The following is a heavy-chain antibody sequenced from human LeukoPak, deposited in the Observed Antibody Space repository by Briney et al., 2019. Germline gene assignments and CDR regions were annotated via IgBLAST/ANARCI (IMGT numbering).Heavy chain of an antibody. V-gene: IGHV4-34*01. CDR1: GGSFSGYY. CDR3: ARVGITMVRGVPRWFDP. D-gene: IGHD3-10*01. Sequence: SETLSLTCAVYGGSFSGYYWSWIRQPPGKGLEWIGEINHSGSTNYNPSLKSRVTISVDTSKNQFSLKLSSVTAADTAVYYCARVGITMVRGVPRWFDPGAREPWSPSPQ. CDR2: INHSGST. J-gene: IGHJ5*02.